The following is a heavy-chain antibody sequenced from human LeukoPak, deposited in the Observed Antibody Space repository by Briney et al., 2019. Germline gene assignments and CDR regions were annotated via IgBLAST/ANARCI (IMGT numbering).Heavy chain of an antibody. Sequence: GGSLRLSCAASGFTFSSSWMKWVRQAPGKGLESVAVIKEDGSEKHYVDSVKGRFAISRDNAKNSLYLQMNTVRAEDTAVYFCAANTHSGYWGQGALVTVSS. D-gene: IGHD1-26*01. J-gene: IGHJ4*02. V-gene: IGHV3-7*05. CDR1: GFTFSSSW. CDR2: IKEDGSEK. CDR3: AANTHSGY.